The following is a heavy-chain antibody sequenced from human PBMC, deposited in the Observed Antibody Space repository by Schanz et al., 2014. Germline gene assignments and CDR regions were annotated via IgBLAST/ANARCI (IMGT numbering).Heavy chain of an antibody. V-gene: IGHV3-74*02. J-gene: IGHJ3*02. CDR2: INGDGSRT. Sequence: EVQLVESGGGLVPPGGSLRLSCAASGFTFSNYWMHWVRQAPGKGLVWVSRINGDGSRTAYADSVKGRFTISRDNAKNTLDLQMNSLRAEDTAVYYCAKSDAFDIWGQGTLVTVSS. CDR3: AKSDAFDI. CDR1: GFTFSNYW.